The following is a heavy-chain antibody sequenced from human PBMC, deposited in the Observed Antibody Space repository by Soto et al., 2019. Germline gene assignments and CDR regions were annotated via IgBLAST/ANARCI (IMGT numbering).Heavy chain of an antibody. D-gene: IGHD1-26*01. CDR3: AKVGDVYNSFFAY. J-gene: IGHJ4*02. CDR1: GFTLSSYG. Sequence: QVQLVESGGGVVQPGRSLRLSCAAAGFTLSSYGMHWVRQAPGKGLEWVAVISDDGSKKYYADSVKGRFSISRDNPKNTLFLQMNSLRVEDTAVYYCAKVGDVYNSFFAYWGQGTLVTVSS. V-gene: IGHV3-30*18. CDR2: ISDDGSKK.